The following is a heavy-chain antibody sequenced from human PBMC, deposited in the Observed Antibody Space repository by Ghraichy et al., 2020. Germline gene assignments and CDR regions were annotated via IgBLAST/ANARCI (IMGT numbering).Heavy chain of an antibody. CDR2: IYYSGST. V-gene: IGHV4-39*07. D-gene: IGHD3-16*01. CDR1: GGSISSSSYY. Sequence: SETLSLTCTVSGGSISSSSYYWGWIRQPPGKGLEWIGSIYYSGSTYYNPSLKSRVTISVDTSKNQFSLKLSSVTAADTAVYYCARHRGQTVWGVGYYYYGMDVWGQGTTVTVSS. J-gene: IGHJ6*02. CDR3: ARHRGQTVWGVGYYYYGMDV.